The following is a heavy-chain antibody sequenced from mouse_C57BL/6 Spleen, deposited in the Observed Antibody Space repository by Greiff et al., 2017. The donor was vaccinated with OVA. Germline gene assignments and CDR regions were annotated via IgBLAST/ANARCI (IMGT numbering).Heavy chain of an antibody. Sequence: EVQLVESGGGLVKPGGSLKLSCAASGFTFSSYAMSWVRQTPEKRLEWVATISDGGSYTYYPDNVKGRFTISRDNAKNNLYLQMSHLKSEDTAMYYCARERGVYYYGSSYSAMDYWGQGTSVTVSS. V-gene: IGHV5-4*01. CDR3: ARERGVYYYGSSYSAMDY. J-gene: IGHJ4*01. CDR2: ISDGGSYT. CDR1: GFTFSSYA. D-gene: IGHD1-1*01.